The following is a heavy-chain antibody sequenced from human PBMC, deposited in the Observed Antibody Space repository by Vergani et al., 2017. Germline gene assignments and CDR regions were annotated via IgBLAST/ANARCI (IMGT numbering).Heavy chain of an antibody. J-gene: IGHJ4*02. CDR3: ARLLGYSGFDF. D-gene: IGHD5-12*01. CDR2: IFPGDSVT. V-gene: IGHV5-51*01. CDR1: GYSFTNYW. Sequence: EVQMVQSGAEVKKPGESLKISCKGSGYSFTNYWIGWVRQMPGKGLEWMGVIFPGDSVTKYSPSFQGQVSISVNKSINTAYLQWSRLRASDTAMYYCARLLGYSGFDFWGQGTLVIVSS.